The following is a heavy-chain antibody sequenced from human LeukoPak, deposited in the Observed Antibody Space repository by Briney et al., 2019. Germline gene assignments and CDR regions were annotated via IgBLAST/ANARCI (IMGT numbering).Heavy chain of an antibody. CDR1: GFTFSSYW. Sequence: GGSLRLSCAASGFTFSSYWMSWVRQAPGKGLEWVANIKQDGSEKYYVDSVKGRFTTSRDNAKNSLYPQMNSLRAEDTAVYYCARSSDYDFWSGFRYYYYYYYMDVWGKGTTVTVSS. V-gene: IGHV3-7*01. J-gene: IGHJ6*03. CDR3: ARSSDYDFWSGFRYYYYYYYMDV. D-gene: IGHD3-3*01. CDR2: IKQDGSEK.